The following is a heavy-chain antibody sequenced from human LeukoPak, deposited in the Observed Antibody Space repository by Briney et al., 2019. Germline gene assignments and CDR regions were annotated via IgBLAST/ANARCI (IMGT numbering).Heavy chain of an antibody. CDR2: INPSGGST. CDR3: ARATLSDYYFNY. V-gene: IGHV1-46*01. J-gene: IGHJ4*02. CDR1: GYTFSSYY. Sequence: ASVKVSCKASGYTFSSYYMHWVRQAPGQGLEWMGIINPSGGSTSYAQKFQGRVTMTRDTSTNTVYMELSSLRSEDTAVYFCARATLSDYYFNYWGQGTLVTVSS.